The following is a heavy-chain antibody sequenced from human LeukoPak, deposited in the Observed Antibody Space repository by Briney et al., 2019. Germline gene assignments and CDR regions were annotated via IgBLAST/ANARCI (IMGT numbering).Heavy chain of an antibody. Sequence: PGGSLRLSCAASGFTFSSYGMSWVRQAPGKGLEWVSGINWNSVSAVYADSLKGRLTISRDNAKNSLFLQMNSLKTEDTAFYYCAKGARSSSGYTTDWGQGILVTVSS. CDR1: GFTFSSYG. D-gene: IGHD3-22*01. V-gene: IGHV3-20*04. J-gene: IGHJ4*02. CDR2: INWNSVSA. CDR3: AKGARSSSGYTTD.